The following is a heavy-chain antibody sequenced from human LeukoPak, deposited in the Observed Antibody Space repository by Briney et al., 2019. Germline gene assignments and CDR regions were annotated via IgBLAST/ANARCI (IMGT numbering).Heavy chain of an antibody. CDR1: GFTVSSTY. V-gene: IGHV3-53*01. Sequence: PGGSLRLSCAAAGFTVSSTYMSWVRQAPGKGLEWVSVIYSGGSSYYADSVKGRFTISRDNSKNTLYLQMNSLRVEDTAVYYCARLPTGDCWGQGTLVTVSS. D-gene: IGHD1-1*01. CDR3: ARLPTGDC. J-gene: IGHJ4*02. CDR2: IYSGGSS.